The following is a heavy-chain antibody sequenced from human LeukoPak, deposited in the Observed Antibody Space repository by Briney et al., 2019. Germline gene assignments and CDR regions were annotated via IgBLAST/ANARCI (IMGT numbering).Heavy chain of an antibody. CDR2: IGVTGDT. Sequence: GGSLRLSCAASGFTFTKDDFHWVRQAPGKGLEWVAAIGVTGDTYYADSVKGRFTISREDAANSLYLQMRSLGAGDTALYYCTKEFCRSRADCAGGSYYDFWGRGALATASS. J-gene: IGHJ2*01. CDR3: TKEFCRSRADCAGGSYYDF. CDR1: GFTFTKDD. D-gene: IGHD2-2*01. V-gene: IGHV3-13*01.